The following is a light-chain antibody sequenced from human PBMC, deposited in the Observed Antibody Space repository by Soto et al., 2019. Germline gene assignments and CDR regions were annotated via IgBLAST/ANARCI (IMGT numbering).Light chain of an antibody. CDR3: QQYDSFSVT. V-gene: IGKV1-5*01. Sequence: DIQMTQSPSTLSASVGDRVTITCRASQNINSWLAWYQQKPGKAPKLLIYDVSALKRGVPPRFSGSGSGTEFTLTISSLQPDDFATYYCQQYDSFSVTFGQGTKVDIK. J-gene: IGKJ1*01. CDR2: DVS. CDR1: QNINSW.